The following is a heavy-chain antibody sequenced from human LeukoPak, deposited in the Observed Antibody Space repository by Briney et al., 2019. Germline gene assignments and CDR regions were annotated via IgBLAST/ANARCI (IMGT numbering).Heavy chain of an antibody. CDR3: ARDGDDSSGWFRHFDY. J-gene: IGHJ4*02. Sequence: SETLSLTCTVSGGSISSYYWSWIRQPPGKGLEWIGYIYYSGSTNYNPSLKSRVTISVDTSKNQFSLKLSSVTAADTAVYYCARDGDDSSGWFRHFDYWGQGTLVTVSS. CDR1: GGSISSYY. CDR2: IYYSGST. D-gene: IGHD6-19*01. V-gene: IGHV4-59*01.